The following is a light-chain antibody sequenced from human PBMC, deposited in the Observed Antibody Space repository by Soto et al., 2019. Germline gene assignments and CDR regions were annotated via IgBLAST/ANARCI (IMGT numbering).Light chain of an antibody. J-gene: IGKJ4*01. CDR2: KES. V-gene: IGKV1-5*03. Sequence: DIQMTKSPSTLSASVGDRVTISGRASQRSSSWLAWYQQKPGKAPKLLIYKESSLESGVPSRFSGSGSGTECTRTITSLQPDDFATYYCQHYDGYPLTFGGGTKVEIK. CDR3: QHYDGYPLT. CDR1: QRSSSW.